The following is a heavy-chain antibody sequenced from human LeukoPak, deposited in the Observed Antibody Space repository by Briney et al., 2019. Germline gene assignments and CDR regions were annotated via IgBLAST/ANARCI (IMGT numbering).Heavy chain of an antibody. CDR1: GFTFSNAW. Sequence: GGSLRLSCAASGFTFSNAWMSWVSQAPGKGLEWVGRIKSKTDGGTTDYTAPVNGRFSISRDDSLNTLYLQMNTLKAEDTAVYYCATYNYGSFFYGTIRYWGQGTLVTVSS. CDR3: ATYNYGSFFYGTIRY. CDR2: IKSKTDGGTT. D-gene: IGHD3-10*01. J-gene: IGHJ4*02. V-gene: IGHV3-15*01.